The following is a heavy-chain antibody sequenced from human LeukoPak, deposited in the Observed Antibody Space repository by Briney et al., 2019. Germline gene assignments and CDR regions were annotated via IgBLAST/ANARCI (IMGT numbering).Heavy chain of an antibody. D-gene: IGHD6-19*01. CDR1: GFTFSRYD. Sequence: PGGSLRLSCAASGFTFSRYDMHWVRQATGKGLGWVSGIGTAGDTYYAGSVKGRFTISRENAKNSLYLQMNSLTAGDTAVYYCAGAGSETQWRAFDFWGQGALVTVFS. J-gene: IGHJ4*02. CDR3: AGAGSETQWRAFDF. V-gene: IGHV3-13*01. CDR2: IGTAGDT.